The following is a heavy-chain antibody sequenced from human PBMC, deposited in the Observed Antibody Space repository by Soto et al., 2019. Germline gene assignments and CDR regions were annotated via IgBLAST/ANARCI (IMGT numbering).Heavy chain of an antibody. J-gene: IGHJ4*02. CDR3: ARESGFGGSGSYYDY. CDR1: GGTFSSYT. CDR2: IIPILGIA. D-gene: IGHD1-26*01. V-gene: IGHV1-69*08. Sequence: QVQLVQSGAEVKKPGSSVKVSCKASGGTFSSYTISWVRQAPGQGLEWMGRIIPILGIATYAQKFQGRVTITADKFTSTAYMELSSLRSEDTAVDYCARESGFGGSGSYYDYWGQGTLVTVSS.